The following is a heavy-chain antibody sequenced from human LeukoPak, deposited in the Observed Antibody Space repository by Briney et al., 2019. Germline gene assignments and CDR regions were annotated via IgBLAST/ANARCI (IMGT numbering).Heavy chain of an antibody. V-gene: IGHV3-23*01. Sequence: GGSLRLSCAASGFTFSSYAMSWVRQAPGKGLEWVSTISGSGGSIYYADSVKGRFTISRDNSKNTLYLQMNSLRAEDTAVFYFPKALGYIAYRYLDYWGQGPLVTVPS. CDR1: GFTFSSYA. CDR3: PKALGYIAYRYLDY. J-gene: IGHJ4*02. CDR2: ISGSGGSI. D-gene: IGHD5-12*01.